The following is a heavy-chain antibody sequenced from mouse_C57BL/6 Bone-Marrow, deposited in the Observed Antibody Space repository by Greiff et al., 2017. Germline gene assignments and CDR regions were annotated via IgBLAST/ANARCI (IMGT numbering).Heavy chain of an antibody. CDR1: GFNIKDDY. D-gene: IGHD2-3*01. CDR3: TPDGYPFAY. J-gene: IGHJ3*01. Sequence: EVQLQQSGAELVRPGASVKLSCTASGFNIKDDYMHWVKQRPEQGLEWIGWIDPENGDTEYASKFQGKATITADTSSNTAYLQPSSLTSEDTAVYYCTPDGYPFAYWGQGTLVTVSA. V-gene: IGHV14-4*01. CDR2: IDPENGDT.